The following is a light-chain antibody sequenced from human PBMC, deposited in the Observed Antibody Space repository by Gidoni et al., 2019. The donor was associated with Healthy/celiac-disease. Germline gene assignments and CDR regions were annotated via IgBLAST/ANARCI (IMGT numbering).Light chain of an antibody. CDR2: VVS. CDR3: SSYTSSSTLVV. CDR1: SSDVGGYNY. Sequence: QSALTQPASVSGSPGQSLTISCTGTSSDVGGYNYVSWYQQHPGKAPKLMIYVVSNRPSGVSNRFSGSKSGNTASLTISGLQAEDEADYYCSSYTSSSTLVVFGGGTKLTVL. J-gene: IGLJ2*01. V-gene: IGLV2-14*01.